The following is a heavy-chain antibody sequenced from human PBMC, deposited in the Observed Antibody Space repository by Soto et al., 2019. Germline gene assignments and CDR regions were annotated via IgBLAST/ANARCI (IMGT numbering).Heavy chain of an antibody. J-gene: IGHJ4*02. CDR1: GFSFSDSY. Sequence: GSLRLSCAASGFSFSDSYMAWIRQAPGEGLEWLSYISDRGTITYYADSVRGRFTISRDNAKNSLYLQMNSLRAEDTALYYCAKDHLPTNYFFVYWGQGT. V-gene: IGHV3-11*01. CDR2: ISDRGTIT. CDR3: AKDHLPTNYFFVY. D-gene: IGHD1-1*01.